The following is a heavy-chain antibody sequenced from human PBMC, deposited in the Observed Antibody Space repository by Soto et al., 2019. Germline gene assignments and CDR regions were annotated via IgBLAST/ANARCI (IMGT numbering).Heavy chain of an antibody. CDR1: GGSISSGGYY. CDR3: ASRARVGYCSGGSCYLQDRYYYYMDV. V-gene: IGHV4-31*03. Sequence: SETLSLTCTVSGGSISSGGYYWSWIRQHPGKGLEWIGYIYYSGSTYYNPSLKSRVTISVDTSKNQFSLKLSSVTAADTAVYYCASRARVGYCSGGSCYLQDRYYYYMDVWGKGTTVTVSS. J-gene: IGHJ6*03. D-gene: IGHD2-15*01. CDR2: IYYSGST.